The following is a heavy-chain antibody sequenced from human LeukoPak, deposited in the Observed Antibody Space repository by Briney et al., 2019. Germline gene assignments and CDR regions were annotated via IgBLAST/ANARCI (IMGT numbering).Heavy chain of an antibody. CDR3: ARAYYGSGSYSKIDY. D-gene: IGHD3-10*01. Sequence: ASVKVSCKASGYTFTGYYMHWVRQAPGQGLEWMGWINPNSGGTNYAQKFQGRATMTRDTSISTAYMELSRLRSDDTAVYYCARAYYGSGSYSKIDYWGQGTLVTVSS. V-gene: IGHV1-2*02. CDR1: GYTFTGYY. J-gene: IGHJ4*02. CDR2: INPNSGGT.